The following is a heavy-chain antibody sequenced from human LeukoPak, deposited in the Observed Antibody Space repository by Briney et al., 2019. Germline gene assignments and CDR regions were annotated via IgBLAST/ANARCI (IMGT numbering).Heavy chain of an antibody. V-gene: IGHV1-3*01. CDR1: GYTFTSYA. D-gene: IGHD5-18*01. CDR3: ARALPHRRLMDTTMEQHWFDP. Sequence: ASVKVSCTASGYTFTSYAMHWVRQAPGQRLEWMGWINAGNGNTKYSQEFQGRVTITRDTSASTAYMELSSLRSEDTAVYYCARALPHRRLMDTTMEQHWFDPWGQGTLVTVSS. J-gene: IGHJ5*02. CDR2: INAGNGNT.